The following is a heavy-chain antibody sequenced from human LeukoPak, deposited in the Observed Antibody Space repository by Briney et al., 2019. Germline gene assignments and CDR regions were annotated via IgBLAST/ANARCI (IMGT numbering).Heavy chain of an antibody. J-gene: IGHJ4*02. V-gene: IGHV1-3*03. CDR2: INAGNGNT. CDR1: GYTFTSYA. Sequence: ASVKVSCKASGYTFTSYAMHWVCQAPGQRREWMGWINAGNGNTKYSQEFQGRVTITRDTSASTAYMELSSLRSEDMAVYYCARAYSSGWYYFDYWGQGTLVTVSS. CDR3: ARAYSSGWYYFDY. D-gene: IGHD6-19*01.